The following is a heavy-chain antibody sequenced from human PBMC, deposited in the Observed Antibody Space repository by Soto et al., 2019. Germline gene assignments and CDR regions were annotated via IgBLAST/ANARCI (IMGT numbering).Heavy chain of an antibody. CDR1: GYRLSHYW. CDR2: IDPSDPYS. V-gene: IGHV5-10-1*01. J-gene: IGHJ6*02. Sequence: GEALKISCQPSGYRLSHYWITWVRQRPGKGLEWMGTIDPSDPYSKKNPSLQGLVSISADKSTNTAYSHWSSLKASDTAVYYCARRLSGPKEEYNAYYFYGLDVWGQGTTVTVSS. D-gene: IGHD1-1*01. CDR3: ARRLSGPKEEYNAYYFYGLDV.